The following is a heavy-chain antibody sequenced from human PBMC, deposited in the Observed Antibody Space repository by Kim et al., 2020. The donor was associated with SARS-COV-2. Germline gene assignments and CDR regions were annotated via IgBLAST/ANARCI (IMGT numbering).Heavy chain of an antibody. D-gene: IGHD3-3*01. CDR2: IYYSGST. CDR1: GGSISSYY. Sequence: SETLSLTCTVSGGSISSYYWSWIRQPPGKGLEWIGYIYYSGSTNYNPSLKSRVTISVDTSKNQFSLKLSSVTAADTAVYYCARGDAFWSGYSGHAFDIWG. V-gene: IGHV4-59*01. CDR3: ARGDAFWSGYSGHAFDI. J-gene: IGHJ3*02.